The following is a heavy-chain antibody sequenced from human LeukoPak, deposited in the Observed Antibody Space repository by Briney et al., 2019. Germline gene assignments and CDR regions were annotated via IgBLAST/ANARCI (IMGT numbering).Heavy chain of an antibody. V-gene: IGHV3-30*18. J-gene: IGHJ4*02. CDR3: ANWEYYDSSGFYY. CDR2: ISYDGSNK. D-gene: IGHD3-22*01. CDR1: GFSFSSSG. Sequence: GGSLRLSCAASGFSFSSSGMYWVRQAPGKGLEWVAVISYDGSNKYYAESVKGRFTISRDNSKNTLYLQMNSLRAEDTAVYYCANWEYYDSSGFYYWGQGTLVTVSS.